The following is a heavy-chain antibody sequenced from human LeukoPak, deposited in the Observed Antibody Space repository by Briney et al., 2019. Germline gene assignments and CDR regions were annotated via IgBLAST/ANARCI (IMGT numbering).Heavy chain of an antibody. CDR3: SRSQFDY. CDR2: ISGDGTIK. CDR1: GFPFGSYW. Sequence: GGSLRLSCEPSGFPFGSYWMLWVRQAPGKGLVWVSRISGDGTIKTYADFVRGRFTISRDNTKNILYLQLNSLKVEDTAIYFCSRSQFDYWGQGVLVTVSS. V-gene: IGHV3-74*03. J-gene: IGHJ4*02.